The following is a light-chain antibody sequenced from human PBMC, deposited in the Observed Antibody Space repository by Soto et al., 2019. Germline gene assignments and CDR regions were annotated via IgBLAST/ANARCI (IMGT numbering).Light chain of an antibody. CDR2: GAS. J-gene: IGKJ1*01. CDR1: QSVSSSY. V-gene: IGKV3-20*01. CDR3: QQYNNWPWT. Sequence: ESVLTQSPGTLSLSPGERATLSCRASQSVSSSYLAWYQQKPGQAPRLLIYGASSRATGIPGRFSGSGSGTDFTLTISSLQSEDFAVYYCQQYNNWPWTFGQGTKVDIK.